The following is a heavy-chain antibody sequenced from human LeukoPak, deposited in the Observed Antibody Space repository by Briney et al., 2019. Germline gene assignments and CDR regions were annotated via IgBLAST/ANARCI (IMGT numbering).Heavy chain of an antibody. V-gene: IGHV4-59*01. CDR3: ARGGQYYYYGMDV. J-gene: IGHJ6*02. CDR1: GGSIRSYY. CDR2: IYYSGST. Sequence: SETLSLTCPVSGGSIRSYYWSWIRQPPGKGLEWIGYIYYSGSTSSNPSLKSRVTISVDTSKNQFSLKLASVTAADTAVYYCARGGQYYYYGMDVWGQRTTATVSS. D-gene: IGHD2-15*01.